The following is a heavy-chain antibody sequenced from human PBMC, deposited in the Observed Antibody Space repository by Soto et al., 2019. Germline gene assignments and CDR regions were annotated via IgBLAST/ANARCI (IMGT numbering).Heavy chain of an antibody. CDR3: ARWRPEYQLDY. J-gene: IGHJ4*02. Sequence: GGSLILSCAASGFTFSSYSMNWVRQAPGKGLEWVSSISSSSSYIYYADSVKGRFTISRDNAKNALYLQMNSLRAEDTAEYYCARWRPEYQLDYWGQGTLFTVS. CDR2: ISSSSSYI. D-gene: IGHD2-2*01. CDR1: GFTFSSYS. V-gene: IGHV3-21*01.